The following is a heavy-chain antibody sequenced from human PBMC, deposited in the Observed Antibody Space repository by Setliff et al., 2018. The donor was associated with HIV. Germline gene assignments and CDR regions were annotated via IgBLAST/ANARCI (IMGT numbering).Heavy chain of an antibody. D-gene: IGHD3-9*01. CDR1: GFDFSMYA. V-gene: IGHV3-23*01. CDR2: ISGHGGGT. Sequence: GESLKISCAASGFDFSMYALTWVRQAPGKGLEWVSAISGHGGGTYYADSVEGRFTISRDNSKNTLHLHMDSLRAEDTAVYYCAKVGSYDILAGYPLYFDHWGQGTLVTVSS. J-gene: IGHJ4*02. CDR3: AKVGSYDILAGYPLYFDH.